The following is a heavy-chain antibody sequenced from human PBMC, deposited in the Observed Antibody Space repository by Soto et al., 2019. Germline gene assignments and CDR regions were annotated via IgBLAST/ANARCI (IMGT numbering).Heavy chain of an antibody. Sequence: QVQLVQSGAEVKKPGSSVKVSCKASGGTFSSYTISWVRQAPGQGLEWMGRIIPILGIANYAQKFQGRVTITAVKSTSTAYMELSSLRSEDTAVYYCARETRKYCSSTSCYGGPFDYWGQGTLVTVSS. V-gene: IGHV1-69*08. D-gene: IGHD2-2*01. CDR2: IIPILGIA. CDR1: GGTFSSYT. J-gene: IGHJ4*02. CDR3: ARETRKYCSSTSCYGGPFDY.